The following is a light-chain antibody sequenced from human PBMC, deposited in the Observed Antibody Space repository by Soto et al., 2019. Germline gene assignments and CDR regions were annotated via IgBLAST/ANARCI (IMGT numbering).Light chain of an antibody. CDR3: QQRSNRPPIT. CDR1: QSVSSY. J-gene: IGKJ5*01. V-gene: IGKV3-11*01. CDR2: DAS. Sequence: EIVLTQSPATLSLSPGERATLSCRASQSVSSYLAWYQQKPGQAPRLLIYDASNRATGIPARFSGSGSGTDFTLTISSLEPEDFAVYYCQQRSNRPPITFVLGTRLEIK.